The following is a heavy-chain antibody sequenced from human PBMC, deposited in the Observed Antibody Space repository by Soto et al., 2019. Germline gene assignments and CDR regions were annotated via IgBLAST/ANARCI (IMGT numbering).Heavy chain of an antibody. CDR3: AKDYGSSGWYEYFDY. J-gene: IGHJ4*02. V-gene: IGHV3-30*18. CDR2: ISYDGSNK. Sequence: GGSLRLSCAASGFTFSSYGMHWVRQAPGKGLEWVAVISYDGSNKYYADSVKGRFTISRDNSKNTLYLQMNSLRAEDTAVYYCAKDYGSSGWYEYFDYWGQGTLVTVSS. D-gene: IGHD6-19*01. CDR1: GFTFSSYG.